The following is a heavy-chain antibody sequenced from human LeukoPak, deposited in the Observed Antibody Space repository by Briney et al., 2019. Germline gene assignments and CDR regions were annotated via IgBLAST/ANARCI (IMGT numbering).Heavy chain of an antibody. Sequence: GGSLRLSCAASGFTFSSSAMSWVRQVPGKGLEWVSGISASGGSTSYADSVRGRFTISRDNSKNTLYVQMNSLRDEDTAVYYCAKDLGSGYYYVLDYWGQGTLVTVSS. CDR2: ISASGGST. V-gene: IGHV3-23*01. CDR3: AKDLGSGYYYVLDY. J-gene: IGHJ4*02. CDR1: GFTFSSSA. D-gene: IGHD3-22*01.